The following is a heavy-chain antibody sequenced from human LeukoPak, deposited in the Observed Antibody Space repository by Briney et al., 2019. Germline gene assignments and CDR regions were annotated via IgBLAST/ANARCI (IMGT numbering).Heavy chain of an antibody. V-gene: IGHV3-66*02. CDR3: ARALYYYDSSFEKH. Sequence: KSGGSLRLSCAASGFTVSSNYMSWVRQAPGKGLEWVSVIYSGGRTYYADSVKGRFTISRDNSKNTLYLQMNSLRAEDTAVYYCARALYYYDSSFEKHWGQGTLVTVSS. CDR1: GFTVSSNY. CDR2: IYSGGRT. D-gene: IGHD3-22*01. J-gene: IGHJ4*02.